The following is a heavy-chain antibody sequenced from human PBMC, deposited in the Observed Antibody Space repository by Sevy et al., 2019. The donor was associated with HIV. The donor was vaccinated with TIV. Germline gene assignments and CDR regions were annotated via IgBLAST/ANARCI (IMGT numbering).Heavy chain of an antibody. V-gene: IGHV3-48*01. Sequence: GGSLRLSCAASGFTFSSYSMNWDRQAPGKGLEWVSYISSSSSTIYYAHSVKGRFTISRDNAKNSLYLQMNSLRAEDTAVYYCARDPLQYCSSTSCYDDYYYYYGMDVWGQGTTVTVSS. CDR2: ISSSSSTI. J-gene: IGHJ6*02. CDR3: ARDPLQYCSSTSCYDDYYYYYGMDV. D-gene: IGHD2-2*01. CDR1: GFTFSSYS.